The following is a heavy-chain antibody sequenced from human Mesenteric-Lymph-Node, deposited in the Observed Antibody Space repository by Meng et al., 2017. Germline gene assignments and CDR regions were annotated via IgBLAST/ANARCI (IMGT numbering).Heavy chain of an antibody. CDR2: INHGGST. Sequence: SETLSLTCTVSGYSITNGFYWGWIRQPPGKGLEWIGGINHGGSTYFNPSLKSRVTISVNTSKNQLSLRLIPVTAADTAVYYCARAPYYYGSRSYYFDTYYFDYWGQGTLVTVSS. CDR1: GYSITNGFY. V-gene: IGHV4-38-2*02. CDR3: ARAPYYYGSRSYYFDTYYFDY. D-gene: IGHD3-10*01. J-gene: IGHJ4*02.